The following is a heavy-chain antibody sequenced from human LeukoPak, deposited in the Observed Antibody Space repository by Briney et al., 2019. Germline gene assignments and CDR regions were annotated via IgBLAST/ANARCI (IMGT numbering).Heavy chain of an antibody. Sequence: GESLKISCQVSGYNFATYWIGWVRQMPGKGLEWMGIISPADSDTRYSPFFQGQVTISADKSINTAYLQWSSLRASDTAIYYCARQAALAGPGIDYWGQGTLVTVSS. CDR1: GYNFATYW. J-gene: IGHJ4*02. D-gene: IGHD6-19*01. V-gene: IGHV5-51*01. CDR3: ARQAALAGPGIDY. CDR2: ISPADSDT.